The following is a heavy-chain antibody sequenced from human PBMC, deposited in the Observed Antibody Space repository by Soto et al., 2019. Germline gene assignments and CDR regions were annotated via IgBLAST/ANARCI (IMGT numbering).Heavy chain of an antibody. D-gene: IGHD2-15*01. CDR1: GYSVSSSEYY. V-gene: IGHV4-39*01. J-gene: IGHJ6*02. CDR2: MFYSGLT. CDR3: APLTVSLSGPYGIHV. Sequence: KTSETLSLTCSVSGYSVSSSEYYWAWIRQPPGKGLEWIGSMFYSGLTYYNPSLKSRVTLSVDTSKNQFSVRLNSVTATDTAVYYCAPLTVSLSGPYGIHVWGQGTTVTVSS.